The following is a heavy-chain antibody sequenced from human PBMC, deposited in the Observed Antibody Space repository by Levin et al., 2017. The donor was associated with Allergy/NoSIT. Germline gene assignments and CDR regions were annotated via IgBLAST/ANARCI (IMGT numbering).Heavy chain of an antibody. V-gene: IGHV3-13*04. CDR3: ARGGSGSYTGYFDY. J-gene: IGHJ4*02. CDR2: IGTAGDT. Sequence: GGSLRLSCAASGFTFSSYDMHWVRQATGKGLEWVSAIGTAGDTYYPGSVKGRFTIPRENAKNSLYLQMNSLRAGDTAVYYCARGGSGSYTGYFDYWGQGTLVTVSS. CDR1: GFTFSSYD. D-gene: IGHD3-10*01.